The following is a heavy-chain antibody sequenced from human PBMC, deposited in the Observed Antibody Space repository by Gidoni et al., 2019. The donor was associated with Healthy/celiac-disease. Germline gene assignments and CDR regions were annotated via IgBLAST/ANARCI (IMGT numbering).Heavy chain of an antibody. CDR1: GYTFTSYY. J-gene: IGHJ1*01. CDR2: INPSGGST. CDR3: ARVRRYCSSTSCTAEYFQH. V-gene: IGHV1-46*01. Sequence: VQLVQSGAEVKKPGASVKVSCKASGYTFTSYYMHWVRQAPGQGLEWMGIINPSGGSTSYAQKFQGRVTMTRDTSTSTVYMELSSLRSEDTAVYYCARVRRYCSSTSCTAEYFQHWGQGTLVTVSS. D-gene: IGHD2-2*01.